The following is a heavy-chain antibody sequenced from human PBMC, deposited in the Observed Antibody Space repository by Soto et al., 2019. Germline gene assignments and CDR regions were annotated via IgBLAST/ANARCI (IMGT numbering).Heavy chain of an antibody. CDR3: ARSVAVPGAHIDY. D-gene: IGHD6-19*01. V-gene: IGHV4-59*01. CDR1: GGSISGSY. J-gene: IGHJ4*02. Sequence: SETLSLTCSVSGGSISGSYWSWIRQSPGKGLEWRGYVYYTGSTNYSPSLRRRVSISVDTSKNEFSLILSSVTAADTAVYFCARSVAVPGAHIDYWGQGTQVTVSS. CDR2: VYYTGST.